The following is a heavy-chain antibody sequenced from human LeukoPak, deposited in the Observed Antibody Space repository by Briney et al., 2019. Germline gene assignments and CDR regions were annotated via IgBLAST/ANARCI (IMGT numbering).Heavy chain of an antibody. D-gene: IGHD3-10*01. Sequence: GGSLRLSCAASGFTFSSYGMHWVRQAPGKGLEWVAFIRYDGSNKYYADSVKGRFTISRDNSKNTLYLQMNSLRAEDTAVYYCAKDRLLAYGSGISFDYWGQGTLVTVSS. J-gene: IGHJ4*02. V-gene: IGHV3-30*02. CDR2: IRYDGSNK. CDR1: GFTFSSYG. CDR3: AKDRLLAYGSGISFDY.